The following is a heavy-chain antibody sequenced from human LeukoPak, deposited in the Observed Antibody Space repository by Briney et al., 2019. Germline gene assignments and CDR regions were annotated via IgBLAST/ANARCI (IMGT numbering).Heavy chain of an antibody. CDR1: GFTFSSYS. J-gene: IGHJ3*02. V-gene: IGHV3-21*01. CDR3: ARAAPPDASDI. Sequence: GGSLRLSCAASGFTFSSYSMNWVRQAPGKGLEWVSSISSSSSYIYYADSVKGRFTISRDNAKNSLYLQMNSLRAEDTAVYYCARAAPPDASDIWGQGTMVTVSS. CDR2: ISSSSSYI.